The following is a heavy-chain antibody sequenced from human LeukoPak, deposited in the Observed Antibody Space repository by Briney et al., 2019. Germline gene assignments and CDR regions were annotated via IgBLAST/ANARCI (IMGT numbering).Heavy chain of an antibody. CDR1: GLTVSSNY. V-gene: IGHV3-53*01. CDR2: IYSGGST. Sequence: PGGSLRLSCAASGLTVSSNYMSWVRQAPGKGLEWVSVIYSGGSTYYADSVKGRFTISRDNSKNTLYLQMNSLRAEDTAVYYCATLGYCSSTSCYGLRDAFDNWGQGTMVTVSS. CDR3: ATLGYCSSTSCYGLRDAFDN. D-gene: IGHD2-2*01. J-gene: IGHJ3*02.